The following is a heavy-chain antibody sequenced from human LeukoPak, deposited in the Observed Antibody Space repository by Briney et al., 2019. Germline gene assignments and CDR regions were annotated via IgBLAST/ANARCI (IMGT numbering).Heavy chain of an antibody. V-gene: IGHV4-34*01. D-gene: IGHD6-19*01. CDR3: ARGPSAVAGLSR. Sequence: SESLSLTCAVYGGSFSGYYWSWIRQPPGKRLEWIGEINHSGSTNYNSSLKSRVTISVDTSKKQFSLKLRSVTAADTAVYYCARGPSAVAGLSRWGQGTLVTVSS. J-gene: IGHJ4*02. CDR2: INHSGST. CDR1: GGSFSGYY.